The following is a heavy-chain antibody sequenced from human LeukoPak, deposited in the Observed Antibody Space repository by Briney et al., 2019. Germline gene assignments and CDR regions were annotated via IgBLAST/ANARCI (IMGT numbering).Heavy chain of an antibody. J-gene: IGHJ4*02. Sequence: GGSLRLSCAASGFTFSSYAMSWVRQAPGKGLEWVSAISGSGGGTYYADSVKGRFTISRDNSKNTLYLQMNSLRAEDTAVYYCAKDGGSYRYFDYWGQGTLVTVSS. D-gene: IGHD3-10*01. CDR3: AKDGGSYRYFDY. CDR2: ISGSGGGT. CDR1: GFTFSSYA. V-gene: IGHV3-23*01.